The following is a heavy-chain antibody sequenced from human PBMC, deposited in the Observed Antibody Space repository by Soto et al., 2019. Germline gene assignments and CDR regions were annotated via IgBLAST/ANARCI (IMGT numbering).Heavy chain of an antibody. CDR3: AKGSPVVTTVGGNFDY. D-gene: IGHD3-22*01. CDR2: ISGSGGST. V-gene: IGHV3-23*01. Sequence: GGALRLSCAASGFTFTNYAMSWVRQAPGKGLEWVSGISGSGGSTYYADSVKGRFTISRDSSKNTLYLQMNSLRAEDTAVYYCAKGSPVVTTVGGNFDYWGEGTLVTVSS. CDR1: GFTFTNYA. J-gene: IGHJ4*02.